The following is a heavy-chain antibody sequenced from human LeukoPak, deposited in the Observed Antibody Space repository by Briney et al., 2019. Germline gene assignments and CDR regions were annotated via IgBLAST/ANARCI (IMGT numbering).Heavy chain of an antibody. CDR1: GGSISSGGYS. CDR3: ARDPPSMIEPFDY. Sequence: PSETLSLTCAVSGGSISSGGYSWSWIRQPPGKGLEWIGSIYYSGSTYYNPSLKSRVTISVDTSKNQFSLKLSSVTAADTAVYYCARDPPSMIEPFDYWGQGTLVTVSS. J-gene: IGHJ4*02. CDR2: IYYSGST. V-gene: IGHV4-39*07. D-gene: IGHD3-22*01.